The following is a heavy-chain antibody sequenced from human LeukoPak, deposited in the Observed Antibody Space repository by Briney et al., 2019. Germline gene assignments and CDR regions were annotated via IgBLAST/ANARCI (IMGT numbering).Heavy chain of an antibody. CDR2: ISSSSSYL. J-gene: IGHJ4*02. CDR3: ARVKKYGSGYEDY. Sequence: GGSLRLSCAASGFTFSSYSMNWVRQAPGKGLEWVSSISSSSSYLYYADSVKGRFTISRDNAKNSLYLQMNSLRAEDTAVYYCARVKKYGSGYEDYWGQGTLVTVSS. D-gene: IGHD5-12*01. V-gene: IGHV3-21*04. CDR1: GFTFSSYS.